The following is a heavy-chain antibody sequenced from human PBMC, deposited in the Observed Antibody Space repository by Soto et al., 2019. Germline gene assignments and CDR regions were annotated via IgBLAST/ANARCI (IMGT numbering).Heavy chain of an antibody. CDR3: ARRGGSSWLYYYYGMDV. Sequence: GESLKISCMGSGYSFTSYWISWVRQMPGKGLEWMGRIDPSDSYTNYSPSFQGHVTISADKSISTAYLQWSSLKASDTAMYYCARRGGSSWLYYYYGMDVWGQGTTVTVSS. V-gene: IGHV5-10-1*01. CDR2: IDPSDSYT. J-gene: IGHJ6*02. CDR1: GYSFTSYW. D-gene: IGHD6-13*01.